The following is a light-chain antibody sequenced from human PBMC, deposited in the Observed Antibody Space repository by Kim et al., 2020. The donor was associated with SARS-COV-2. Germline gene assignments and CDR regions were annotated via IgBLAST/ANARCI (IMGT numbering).Light chain of an antibody. J-gene: IGLJ1*01. V-gene: IGLV2-11*01. CDR2: DVT. CDR1: SSDVGGHNY. Sequence: QSALTQPRSVSGSPGQAVTIACTGTSSDVGGHNYVSWFQQHPGKAPKLMIYDVTKRPSGVPDRFSGSKSGNTASLTISGLQAEDEADYYCCSYVGTNTYVFGTGTKVTVL. CDR3: CSYVGTNTYV.